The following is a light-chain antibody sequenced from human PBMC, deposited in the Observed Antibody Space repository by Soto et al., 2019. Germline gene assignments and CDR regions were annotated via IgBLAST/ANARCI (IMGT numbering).Light chain of an antibody. CDR1: QGISSY. V-gene: IGKV1-8*01. Sequence: AIRMTQSPSSLSASTGDRVTITCRASQGISSYLAWYQQKPGKAPKLLIYAASTLQSGVPSRFSGSGYGTDFTLTISCLQSEDFATYYCLQYSSYPLTFGQGTKVEIK. CDR2: AAS. CDR3: LQYSSYPLT. J-gene: IGKJ1*01.